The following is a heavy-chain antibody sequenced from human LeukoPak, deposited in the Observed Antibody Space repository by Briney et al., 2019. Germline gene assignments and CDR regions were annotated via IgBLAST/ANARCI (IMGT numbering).Heavy chain of an antibody. V-gene: IGHV3-21*01. D-gene: IGHD2-15*01. CDR1: GFTFSSYA. J-gene: IGHJ4*02. CDR3: ARPRSEYCSGGSCYGFDY. CDR2: ISSSSSYI. Sequence: PGGSLRLSCAASGFTFSSYAMHWVRQAPGKGLEWVSSISSSSSYIYYADSVKGRFTISRDNAKNSLYLQMNSLRAEDTAVYYCARPRSEYCSGGSCYGFDYWGQGTLVTVSS.